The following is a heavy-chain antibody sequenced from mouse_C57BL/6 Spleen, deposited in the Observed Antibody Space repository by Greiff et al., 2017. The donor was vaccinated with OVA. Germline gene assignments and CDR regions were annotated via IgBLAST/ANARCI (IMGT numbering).Heavy chain of an antibody. CDR1: GYSFTSYY. CDR2: IYPGSGNT. J-gene: IGHJ2*01. CDR3: ARNPDYYGFDY. Sequence: VKLMESGPELVKPGASVKISCKASGYSFTSYYIHWVKQRPGQGLEWIGWIYPGSGNTKYNEKFKGKATLTADTSSSTAYMQLSSLTSEDSAVYYCARNPDYYGFDYWGQGTTLTVSS. D-gene: IGHD1-1*01. V-gene: IGHV1-66*01.